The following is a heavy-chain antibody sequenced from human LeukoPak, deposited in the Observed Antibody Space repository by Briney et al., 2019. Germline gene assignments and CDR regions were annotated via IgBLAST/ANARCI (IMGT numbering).Heavy chain of an antibody. D-gene: IGHD5-12*01. Sequence: ASVKVSCKASGYTFTGYYMHWVRQAPRQGLEWMGWINPNSGGTNYAQKFQGRVTMTRDTSISTAYMELSRLRSDDTAVYYCARVPTTRGYSGYDYPYYFDYWGQGTLVTVSS. J-gene: IGHJ4*02. V-gene: IGHV1-2*02. CDR1: GYTFTGYY. CDR2: INPNSGGT. CDR3: ARVPTTRGYSGYDYPYYFDY.